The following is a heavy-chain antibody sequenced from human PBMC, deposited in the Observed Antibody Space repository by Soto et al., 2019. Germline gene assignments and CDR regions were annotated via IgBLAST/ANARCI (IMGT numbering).Heavy chain of an antibody. J-gene: IGHJ4*02. CDR1: GFTFSTYA. CDR2: ISYDGSNK. V-gene: IGHV3-30*18. Sequence: QVQLVESGGGVVQPGRSLRLSCAASGFTFSTYAMHWVRQALGQGQERAAAISYDGSNKYYADSVKGRFTISRDNSKNTLYLQMDSLIPEDTAVYYCAKDHSSGWYYFDYWGQGTLVTVSS. D-gene: IGHD6-19*01. CDR3: AKDHSSGWYYFDY.